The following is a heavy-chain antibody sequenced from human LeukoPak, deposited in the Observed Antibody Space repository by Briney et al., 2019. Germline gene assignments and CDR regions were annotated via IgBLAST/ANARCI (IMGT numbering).Heavy chain of an antibody. CDR3: ARGVLGPPWFDP. CDR1: GYTFTSYA. D-gene: IGHD3-16*01. V-gene: IGHV1-3*01. J-gene: IGHJ5*02. CDR2: INAGNGNT. Sequence: ASVKVSCKASGYTFTSYAMHWVRQAPGQRLEWMGWINAGNGNTKYSQKFQGRVTITRDTSASTAYMELSSLRSEDTAVYYCARGVLGPPWFDPWGQGTLVTVSS.